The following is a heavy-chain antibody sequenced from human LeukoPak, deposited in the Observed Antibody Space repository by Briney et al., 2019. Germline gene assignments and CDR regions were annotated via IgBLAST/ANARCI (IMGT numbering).Heavy chain of an antibody. CDR3: ASYYYDSSGYYSNFDY. CDR1: GGSFSDHY. Sequence: SETLSLTCAVYGGSFSDHYWSWIRQPPGMGLEWIGEINHSGETKFNPSLKSRVTISVDTSKNQFSLKLSSVTAADTAVYYCASYYYDSSGYYSNFDYWGQGTLVTVSS. V-gene: IGHV4-34*01. J-gene: IGHJ4*02. D-gene: IGHD3-22*01. CDR2: INHSGET.